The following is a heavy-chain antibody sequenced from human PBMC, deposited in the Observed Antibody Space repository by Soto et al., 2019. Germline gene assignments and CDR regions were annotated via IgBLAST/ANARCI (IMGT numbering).Heavy chain of an antibody. CDR3: VKQAHGLDGVAFDY. Sequence: GGSLRLSXSASGFIFSESTIYWVRQVPGKGLEAISAVSTSGRSTYYADSVRDRFTISRDNSKNTLFLQMGSLRPEDTAIYYCVKQAHGLDGVAFDYWGQGTQVTVSS. D-gene: IGHD2-15*01. CDR2: VSTSGRST. V-gene: IGHV3-64D*06. J-gene: IGHJ4*02. CDR1: GFIFSEST.